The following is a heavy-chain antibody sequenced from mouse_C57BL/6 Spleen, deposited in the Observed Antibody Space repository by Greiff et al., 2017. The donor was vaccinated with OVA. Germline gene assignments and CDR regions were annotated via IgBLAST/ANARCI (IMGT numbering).Heavy chain of an antibody. J-gene: IGHJ1*03. CDR1: GYAFTNYL. V-gene: IGHV1-54*01. Sequence: VKLVESGAELVRPGTSVKVSCKASGYAFTNYLIEWVKQRPGPGLEWIGEINPGSGGTNYNEKFKGKATLTADKSSSTAYMQLSSLTSEDSAVYFCARGGATVVSLYWYFDVWGTGTTVTVSS. CDR2: INPGSGGT. CDR3: ARGGATVVSLYWYFDV. D-gene: IGHD1-1*01.